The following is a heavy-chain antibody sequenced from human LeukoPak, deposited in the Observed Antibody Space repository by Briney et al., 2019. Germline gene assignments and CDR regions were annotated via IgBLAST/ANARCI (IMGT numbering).Heavy chain of an antibody. V-gene: IGHV4-59*01. J-gene: IGHJ6*02. CDR3: SRVRGAYDYYYYYGMDV. D-gene: IGHD3-10*01. CDR2: LYNIGRT. CDR1: GGSISSYY. Sequence: SETLSLTCTVSGGSISSYYWSWIRQPPGKGLEWIGYLYNIGRTNYNPSLKSRVTISVDTSKNQFSLKLSSATAADTAVYYCSRVRGAYDYYYYYGMDVWGQGTTVTVSS.